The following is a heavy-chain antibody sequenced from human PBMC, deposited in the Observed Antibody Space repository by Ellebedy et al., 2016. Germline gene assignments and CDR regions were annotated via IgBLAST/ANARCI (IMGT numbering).Heavy chain of an antibody. Sequence: GGSLRLXXAASGFTFSSYSMNWVRQAPGKGLEWVSSITSSSIYIYYADSVKGRFTISRDNAKNSLYLQMNSLRAEDTAVYYCARGVGGTSLNWFDPWGQGTLVTVSS. J-gene: IGHJ5*02. D-gene: IGHD3-16*01. V-gene: IGHV3-21*01. CDR3: ARGVGGTSLNWFDP. CDR1: GFTFSSYS. CDR2: ITSSSIYI.